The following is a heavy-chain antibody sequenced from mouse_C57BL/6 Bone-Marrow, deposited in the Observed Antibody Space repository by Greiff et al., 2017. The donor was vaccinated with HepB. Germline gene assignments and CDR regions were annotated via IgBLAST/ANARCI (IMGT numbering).Heavy chain of an antibody. V-gene: IGHV1-12*01. CDR3: AIMVTTDLYWYFDV. CDR2: IYPGHGDT. J-gene: IGHJ1*03. CDR1: GYTFTSYN. D-gene: IGHD2-2*01. Sequence: QVQLQQSGAELVRPGASVKMSCKASGYTFTSYNMHWVKQTPRQGLEWIGAIYPGHGDTSYNQKFKGKATLTVDKSSSTAYMQLSSLTSEDSAVYFWAIMVTTDLYWYFDVWGTGTTVTVSA.